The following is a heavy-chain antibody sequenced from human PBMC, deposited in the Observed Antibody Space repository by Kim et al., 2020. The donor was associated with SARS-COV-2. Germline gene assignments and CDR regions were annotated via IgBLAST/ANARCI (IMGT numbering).Heavy chain of an antibody. CDR2: ISYEGSKK. V-gene: IGHV3-30*07. D-gene: IGHD3-10*01. CDR1: GFNFNNYA. Sequence: GGSLRISCAASGFNFNNYAMHWVRQSPGKGLEWVAVISYEGSKKFYADSLKGRFTVYRDGSKNTAFLQMNSLTAEDTAIYYCAKVRQFFWFGEGRGGFDIWGLWTRVTVSS. CDR3: AKVRQFFWFGEGRGGFDI. J-gene: IGHJ3*02.